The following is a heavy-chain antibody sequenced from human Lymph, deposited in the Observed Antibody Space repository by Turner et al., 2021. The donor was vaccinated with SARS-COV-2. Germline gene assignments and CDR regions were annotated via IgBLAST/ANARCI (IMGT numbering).Heavy chain of an antibody. CDR2: ISNDGSNK. CDR1: GFTFNNYP. V-gene: IGHV3-30-3*01. Sequence: VQLVESGGGVIQPGRSLRPSCPASGFTFNNYPMHWVRQAPGQGMEWVSVISNDGSNKYYADSVKGRFTISSDNSKNTLYLQKNSLRAEDTAVVYCARDAAGSGSLDYWGQGTLVTVSS. CDR3: ARDAAGSGSLDY. J-gene: IGHJ4*02. D-gene: IGHD3-10*01.